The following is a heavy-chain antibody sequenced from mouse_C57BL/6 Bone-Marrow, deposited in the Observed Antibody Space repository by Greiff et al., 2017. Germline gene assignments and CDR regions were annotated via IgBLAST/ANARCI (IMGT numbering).Heavy chain of an antibody. D-gene: IGHD1-1*01. CDR3: ARKEEIYYYGTGAMDY. V-gene: IGHV1-69*01. CDR2: IDPSDSYT. J-gene: IGHJ4*01. Sequence: QVQLQQPGAELVMPGASVKLSCKASGYTFNSYWMHWVKQRPGQGLEWIGEIDPSDSYTNYNQKFKGKSTLAVDKSSSTAYMQLSSLTSEDSAVYYCARKEEIYYYGTGAMDYWGQGTSVTVSS. CDR1: GYTFNSYW.